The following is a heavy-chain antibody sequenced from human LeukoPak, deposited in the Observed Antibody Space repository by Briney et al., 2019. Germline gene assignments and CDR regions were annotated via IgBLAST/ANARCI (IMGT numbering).Heavy chain of an antibody. CDR2: IKSKTDGGTT. J-gene: IGHJ4*02. Sequence: NPGGSLRLSCAASGFTFSNAWMSWVRQAPGKGLEWVGRIKSKTDGGTTDYAAPVKGRFTISRDDSKNTLYLQMNSLKTEDTAVYYCTTDFPLPPTYYYDSSGHPPDYWGQGTLVTVSS. D-gene: IGHD3-22*01. CDR3: TTDFPLPPTYYYDSSGHPPDY. CDR1: GFTFSNAW. V-gene: IGHV3-15*01.